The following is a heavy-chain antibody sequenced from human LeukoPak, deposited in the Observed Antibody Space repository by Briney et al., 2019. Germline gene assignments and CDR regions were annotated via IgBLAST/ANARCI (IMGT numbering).Heavy chain of an antibody. CDR3: ARIDYDSSGHNEYYFDY. CDR2: TNHSGST. V-gene: IGHV4-34*01. J-gene: IGHJ4*02. D-gene: IGHD3-22*01. Sequence: SETLSLTCAVYGGSFSGYYWSWIRQPPGKGLEWVGETNHSGSTNYNPSLKSRVTISVDTSKNQFSLKLSSVTAADTAVYYCARIDYDSSGHNEYYFDYWGQGTLVTVYS. CDR1: GGSFSGYY.